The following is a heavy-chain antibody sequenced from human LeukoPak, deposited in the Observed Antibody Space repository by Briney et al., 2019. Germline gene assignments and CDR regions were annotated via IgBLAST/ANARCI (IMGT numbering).Heavy chain of an antibody. V-gene: IGHV3-21*01. D-gene: IGHD1-26*01. CDR3: ARDPYSGNYGNYYYYYMDV. CDR2: ITSSGAYI. Sequence: GGSLRLSCAASGFTFNNYKMNWVRQAPGKALEWVSSITSSGAYIFYADSVKGRFTISRDNAKDSLYLQMNSLGPEDTAVYYCARDPYSGNYGNYYYYYMDVWGKGTTVTISS. J-gene: IGHJ6*03. CDR1: GFTFNNYK.